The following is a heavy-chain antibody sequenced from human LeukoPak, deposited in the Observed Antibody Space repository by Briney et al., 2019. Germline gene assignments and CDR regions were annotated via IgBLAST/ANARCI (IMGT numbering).Heavy chain of an antibody. CDR1: GYTFTSYY. CDR3: ARGRSGYYGSGSYPPSYYYYYGMDV. J-gene: IGHJ6*02. CDR2: INPSGGST. D-gene: IGHD3-10*01. Sequence: ASVKVSCKASGYTFTSYYMHWVRQAPGQGLEWMGIINPSGGSTSYAQKFQGRVTMTRNTSISTAYMELSSLRSEDTAVYYCARGRSGYYGSGSYPPSYYYYYGMDVWGQGTTVTVSS. V-gene: IGHV1-46*01.